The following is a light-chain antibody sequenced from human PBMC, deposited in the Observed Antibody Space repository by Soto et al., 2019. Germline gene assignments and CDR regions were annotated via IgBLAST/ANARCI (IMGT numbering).Light chain of an antibody. J-gene: IGLJ2*01. CDR2: EVS. CDR1: SNDVGGSAY. Sequence: QSALTQPASVSVSPGQSITISCTGTSNDVGGSAYVSWYQQYPGKAPKLVISEVSNRPSGVSHRFSGSRSGNTASLTISGLQAEDEADYYCSSYTGDTTPVFGGGTKVTVL. V-gene: IGLV2-14*01. CDR3: SSYTGDTTPV.